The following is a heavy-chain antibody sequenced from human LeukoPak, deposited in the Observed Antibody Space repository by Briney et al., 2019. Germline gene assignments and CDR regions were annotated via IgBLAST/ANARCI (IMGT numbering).Heavy chain of an antibody. D-gene: IGHD6-6*01. CDR2: IRYEGSNK. CDR1: GFTFSSYG. J-gene: IGHJ4*02. Sequence: GGSLRLSCAASGFTFSSYGMHWVRQAPGKGLEWVAFIRYEGSNKYYADSVKGRFNISRDNSKNTLYLQMNSLRAEDTAVYYCAPRHSSSSGVDYWGQGTLVTVSS. V-gene: IGHV3-30*02. CDR3: APRHSSSSGVDY.